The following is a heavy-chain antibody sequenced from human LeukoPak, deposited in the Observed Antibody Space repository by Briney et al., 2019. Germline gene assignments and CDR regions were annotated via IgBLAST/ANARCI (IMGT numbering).Heavy chain of an antibody. CDR3: ARVLSSGYDWWDYYYYMDV. CDR1: GYTFTSYC. J-gene: IGHJ6*03. D-gene: IGHD5-12*01. V-gene: IGHV1-18*01. CDR2: ISAYNGNT. Sequence: AAVTVSYKASGYTFTSYCISWVRQAPGQGLEWMGWISAYNGNTNYAQKLQGRVTITTDTSTSTAYMELRSLRSDATAMYYCARVLSSGYDWWDYYYYMDVWGKGTTVTVCS.